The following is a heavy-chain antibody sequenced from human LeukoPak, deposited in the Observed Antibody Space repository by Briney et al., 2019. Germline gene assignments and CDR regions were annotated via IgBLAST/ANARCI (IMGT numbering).Heavy chain of an antibody. CDR3: ARSSTSEPFDY. D-gene: IGHD1-26*01. V-gene: IGHV1-18*01. CDR2: IYPHNGNT. Sequence: ASVKVSCKASGYTFTSYGISWVRQAPGQGLEWLGWIYPHNGNTNYAQKLQDRVSMTTATSTSTAYMELRGLRSDDTAVYYCARSSTSEPFDYWGQGTLVTVSS. CDR1: GYTFTSYG. J-gene: IGHJ4*02.